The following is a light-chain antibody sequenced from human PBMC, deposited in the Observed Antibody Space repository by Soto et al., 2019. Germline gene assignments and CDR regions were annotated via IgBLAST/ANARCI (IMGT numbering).Light chain of an antibody. Sequence: TQSPGNLSLSPGERVTITCRASQSIASYLNWYQQRPGKAPKLLIHAASTLQSGVPSRFSGSESESGTDFTLTISSLQPEDFATYYCQQSYTSPHFGQGTKVDIK. CDR1: QSIASY. J-gene: IGKJ2*01. CDR3: QQSYTSPH. V-gene: IGKV1-39*01. CDR2: AAS.